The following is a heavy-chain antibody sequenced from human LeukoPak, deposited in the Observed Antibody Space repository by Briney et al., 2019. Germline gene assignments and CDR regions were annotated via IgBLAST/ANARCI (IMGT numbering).Heavy chain of an antibody. Sequence: PGGSLRLSCAASGFTFSSYAMSWVRQAPGKGLEWVSAISGSGGSTYYADSVKGRFTISRDNSKNTLYLQMNSLRAEDTDVYYCAKDLAVFHVILGAFDIWGQGTMVTVSS. J-gene: IGHJ3*02. CDR3: AKDLAVFHVILGAFDI. D-gene: IGHD6-19*01. V-gene: IGHV3-23*01. CDR1: GFTFSSYA. CDR2: ISGSGGST.